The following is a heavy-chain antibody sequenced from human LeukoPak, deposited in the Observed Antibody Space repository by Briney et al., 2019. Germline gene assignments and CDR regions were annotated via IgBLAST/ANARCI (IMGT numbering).Heavy chain of an antibody. Sequence: SQTLSLTCAISGDSVSSNSAAWNWIRQSPSRGLEWLGRTYYRSKWFSAYAVSVKSRIIINPDTSKNRFSLQLNSVTPEDTAVYYCARGPAVLDPWAREPWSPSPQ. V-gene: IGHV6-1*01. CDR3: ARGPAVLDP. D-gene: IGHD2-2*01. CDR2: TYYRSKWFS. J-gene: IGHJ5*02. CDR1: GDSVSSNSAA.